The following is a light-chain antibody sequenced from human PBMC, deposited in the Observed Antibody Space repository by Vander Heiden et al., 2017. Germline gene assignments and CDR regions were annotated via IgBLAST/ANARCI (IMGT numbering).Light chain of an antibody. CDR3: QQTSNVPWT. V-gene: IGKV1-39*01. Sequence: IEMTRSTSSLSAYVGDRVTITYRASQSISDYLNWYQHKSGKAPNLRVYGAATLQSGVPSRFSGSGSGTDFTLTSSSLQPEDLATYYCQQTSNVPWTFGQGTRVEIK. CDR2: GAA. J-gene: IGKJ1*01. CDR1: QSISDY.